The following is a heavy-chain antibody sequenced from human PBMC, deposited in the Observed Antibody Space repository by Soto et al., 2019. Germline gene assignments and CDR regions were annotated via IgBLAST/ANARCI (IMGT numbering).Heavy chain of an antibody. J-gene: IGHJ1*01. V-gene: IGHV2-5*01. CDR2: IYWNGNK. Sequence: GSGPTLVNPTQTLTLTCTFSGFSLSASGVGVGWIRQPPGKALEWLALIYWNGNKYYRPSLKSRLTGTTDTSKSQVVLTMTNVETVDTDTYDRAHGPWDSSGTSNHCGSGGQATLGTVS. CDR3: AHGPWDSSGTSNHCGS. D-gene: IGHD6-19*01. CDR1: GFSLSASGVG.